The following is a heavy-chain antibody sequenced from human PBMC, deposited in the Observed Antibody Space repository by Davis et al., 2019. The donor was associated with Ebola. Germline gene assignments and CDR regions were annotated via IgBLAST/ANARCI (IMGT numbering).Heavy chain of an antibody. J-gene: IGHJ6*02. V-gene: IGHV4-39*01. Sequence: MPSETLSLTCTVSGGSISSSSYYWGWIRQPPGKGLEWIGSIYYSGSTYYNPSLKSRVTISVDTSKNQFSLKLSSVTAADTAVYYCARRDDYYGMDVWGQGTLVTVSS. CDR2: IYYSGST. CDR3: ARRDDYYGMDV. CDR1: GGSISSSSYY.